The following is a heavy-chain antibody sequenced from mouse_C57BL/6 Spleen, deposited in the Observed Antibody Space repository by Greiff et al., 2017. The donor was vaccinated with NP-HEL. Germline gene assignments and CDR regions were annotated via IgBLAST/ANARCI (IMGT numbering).Heavy chain of an antibody. CDR3: ARMGGYYGFY. D-gene: IGHD2-3*01. CDR2: IDPSDSET. J-gene: IGHJ2*01. Sequence: VQLQQPGAELVRPGSSVKLSCKASGYTFTSYWMHWVKQRPIQGLEWIGNIDPSDSETHYNQKFKDKATLTVDKSSSTAYMQLSSLTSEDSAVYYCARMGGYYGFYWGQGTTLTVSS. CDR1: GYTFTSYW. V-gene: IGHV1-52*01.